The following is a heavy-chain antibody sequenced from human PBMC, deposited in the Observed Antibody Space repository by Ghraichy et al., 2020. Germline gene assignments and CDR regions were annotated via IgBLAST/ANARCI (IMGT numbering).Heavy chain of an antibody. J-gene: IGHJ6*02. Sequence: GGSLRLSCAASGFTSDDYAMHWVREVPGKGLEWVSGIFWSSSSIGYADSVKGRFTTSRDNAKNALYLQMNSLRAEDTALYYCVKDITAGGADVWGQGTTVIVSS. CDR1: GFTSDDYA. V-gene: IGHV3-9*02. CDR3: VKDITAGGADV. CDR2: IFWSSSSI. D-gene: IGHD1-20*01.